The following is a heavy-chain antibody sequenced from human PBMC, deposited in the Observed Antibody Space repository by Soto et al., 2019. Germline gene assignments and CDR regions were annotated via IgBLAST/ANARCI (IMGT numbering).Heavy chain of an antibody. CDR1: GGSISSSSYY. D-gene: IGHD2-8*01. Sequence: SETLSLTCTVSGGSISSSSYYWGWIRQPPGKGLEWIGSIYYSGSTYYNPSLKSRVTISVDTSKNQFSLKLSSVTAADTAVYYCATGVGYCTNGVCYNFDYWGQGTLVTVSS. V-gene: IGHV4-39*01. CDR2: IYYSGST. J-gene: IGHJ4*02. CDR3: ATGVGYCTNGVCYNFDY.